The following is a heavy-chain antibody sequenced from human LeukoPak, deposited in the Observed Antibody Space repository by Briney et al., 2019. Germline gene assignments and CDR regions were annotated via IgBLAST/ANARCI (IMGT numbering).Heavy chain of an antibody. V-gene: IGHV3-43*02. J-gene: IGHJ4*02. D-gene: IGHD4-17*01. CDR3: AKDLTTVTTDYFDC. CDR2: ISKDGGST. Sequence: GRSLRLSCAASGFTFDNYAMHWVRQLPGKGLEWVSLISKDGGSTYYADSVKGRFTISRDNSKNSLYLQMNSLRTEDTALYYCAKDLTTVTTDYFDCWGQGTLVTVSS. CDR1: GFTFDNYA.